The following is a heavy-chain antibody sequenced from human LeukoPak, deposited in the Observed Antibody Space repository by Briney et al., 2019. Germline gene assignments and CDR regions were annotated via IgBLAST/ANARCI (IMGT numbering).Heavy chain of an antibody. Sequence: GGSLRLSCAASGFTFNYYWLTWVRQAPGKGLEWVSAISGSGGSTYYADSVKGRFTISRDNSKNTLYLQMNSLRAEDTAVYYCARTFGADWGQGTLVTVSS. CDR2: ISGSGGST. CDR1: GFTFNYYW. V-gene: IGHV3-23*01. CDR3: ARTFGAD. D-gene: IGHD3-10*01. J-gene: IGHJ4*02.